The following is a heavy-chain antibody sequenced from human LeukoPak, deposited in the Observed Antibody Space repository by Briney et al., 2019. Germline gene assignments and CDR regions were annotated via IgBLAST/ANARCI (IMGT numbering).Heavy chain of an antibody. CDR2: IYRSGST. J-gene: IGHJ6*03. CDR3: ARGTYGYYMDV. CDR1: NYSISNSLY. D-gene: IGHD4-17*01. Sequence: SETLPLTCSGSNYSISNSLYWGWLRPPPGKGLEWIGSIYRSGSTFYNPSLKSRVTISLDTSKNQFSLKLSSVTAADTAVYFCARGTYGYYMDVWGKGTTVTVSS. V-gene: IGHV4-38-2*02.